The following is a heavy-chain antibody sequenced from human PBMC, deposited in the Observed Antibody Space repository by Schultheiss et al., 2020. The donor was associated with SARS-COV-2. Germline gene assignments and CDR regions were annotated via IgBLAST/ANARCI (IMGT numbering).Heavy chain of an antibody. CDR3: TRVRYDFWSGYYDFDY. J-gene: IGHJ4*02. CDR2: IRSKAYGGTT. CDR1: GLTLSTYA. D-gene: IGHD3-3*01. Sequence: GESLKISCAASGLTLSTYAVSWVRQAPGKGLEWVGFIRSKAYGGTTEYAASVKGRFTISRDDSKSIAYLQMNSLKTEDTAVYYCTRVRYDFWSGYYDFDYWGQGTLVTVSS. V-gene: IGHV3-49*04.